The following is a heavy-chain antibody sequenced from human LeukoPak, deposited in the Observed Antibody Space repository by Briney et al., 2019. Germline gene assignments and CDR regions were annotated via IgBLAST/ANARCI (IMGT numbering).Heavy chain of an antibody. V-gene: IGHV4-30-4*08. Sequence: SETLSLTCTVSGGSISSSSYYWGWIRQPPGKGLEWIGYIYYSGSTYYNPSLKSRVTISVDTSKNQFSLKLSSVTAADTAVYYCARDLGWQLVIDPWGQGTLVTVSS. CDR3: ARDLGWQLVIDP. J-gene: IGHJ5*02. CDR2: IYYSGST. D-gene: IGHD6-6*01. CDR1: GGSISSSSYY.